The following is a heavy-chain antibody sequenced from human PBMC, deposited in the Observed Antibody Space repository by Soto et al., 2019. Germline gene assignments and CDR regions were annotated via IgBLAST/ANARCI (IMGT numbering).Heavy chain of an antibody. CDR3: ARGLYCSGGTCSDS. CDR1: GYTFTPHD. D-gene: IGHD2-15*01. Sequence: QVQLVQSGAEVKRPGASVKVSCKVSGYTFTPHDINWVRQATGQGLEWMGRMNPNSGYIDFAQRFQGRLTMTTNTSISNAYMELSSLRSEDTAIYYCARGLYCSGGTCSDSWGQGTLVIVSS. V-gene: IGHV1-8*01. J-gene: IGHJ4*02. CDR2: MNPNSGYI.